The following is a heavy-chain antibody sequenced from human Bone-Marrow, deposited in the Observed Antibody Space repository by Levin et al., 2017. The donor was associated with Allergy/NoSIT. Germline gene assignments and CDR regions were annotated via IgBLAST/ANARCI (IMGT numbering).Heavy chain of an antibody. Sequence: GESLKISCAASGFTVSSNYMSWVRQAPGKGLEWVSVIYSGGSTYYADSVKGRFTISRDNSKNTLYLQMNSLRAEDTAVYYCAAGIAAVDAFDIWGQGTMVTVSS. V-gene: IGHV3-66*01. D-gene: IGHD6-13*01. CDR3: AAGIAAVDAFDI. CDR1: GFTVSSNY. CDR2: IYSGGST. J-gene: IGHJ3*02.